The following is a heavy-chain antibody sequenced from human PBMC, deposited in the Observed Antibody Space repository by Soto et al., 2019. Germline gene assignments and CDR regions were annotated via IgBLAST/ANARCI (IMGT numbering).Heavy chain of an antibody. V-gene: IGHV3-49*03. D-gene: IGHD3-9*01. CDR1: GFTFGDYA. CDR3: TRVTRASGRYFGTLTWYYGMDV. Sequence: GGSLRLSCTASGFTFGDYAMSWFRQAPGKGLEWVGFIRSKAYGGTTEYAASVKGRFTISRDDSKSIAYLQMNSLKTEDTAVYYCTRVTRASGRYFGTLTWYYGMDVWGQGTTVTVSS. J-gene: IGHJ6*02. CDR2: IRSKAYGGTT.